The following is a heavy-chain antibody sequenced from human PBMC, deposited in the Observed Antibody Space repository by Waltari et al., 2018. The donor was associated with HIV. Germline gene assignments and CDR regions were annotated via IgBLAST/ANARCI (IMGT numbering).Heavy chain of an antibody. D-gene: IGHD1-26*01. CDR2: ISMDSDYL. V-gene: IGHV3-21*01. CDR1: GFTFSDSS. CDR3: TRRTPSGTYGMDV. J-gene: IGHJ6*02. Sequence: EVQLVESGGGLVKPGGSLRLSCAASGFTFSDSSMNGVRQAPGKGLEEVSAISMDSDYLYDTASGKDRFTITRDNAKKSVYMQMNSLRVEDTAVFYCTRRTPSGTYGMDVWGQGTTVTVSS.